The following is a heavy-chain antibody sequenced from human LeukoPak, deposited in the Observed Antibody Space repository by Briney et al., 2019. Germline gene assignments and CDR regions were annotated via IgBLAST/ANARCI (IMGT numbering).Heavy chain of an antibody. Sequence: ASVKVSCKVSGYTLTELSMHWVRQAPGKGLEWMGGFDPEDGETIYAQKFQGRVTMTEDTSTDTAYMELSSLRSEDTAVYYCATASLGVVPAAMHYCYYGMDVWGQGTTVTVSS. CDR1: GYTLTELS. D-gene: IGHD2-2*01. J-gene: IGHJ6*02. V-gene: IGHV1-24*01. CDR3: ATASLGVVPAAMHYCYYGMDV. CDR2: FDPEDGET.